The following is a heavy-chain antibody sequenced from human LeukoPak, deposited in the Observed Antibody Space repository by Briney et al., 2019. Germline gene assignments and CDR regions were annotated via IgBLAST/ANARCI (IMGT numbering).Heavy chain of an antibody. Sequence: GGSLRLSCAASGFTFSSYGMHWVRQAPGKGLEWVAVISYDGSNKYYADSVKGRFTISRDNSKNTQYLQMNSLTAVDTAVYYCVTGGYDEENFDYWGQGTLVTVSS. D-gene: IGHD2-2*01. V-gene: IGHV3-30*03. CDR1: GFTFSSYG. CDR2: ISYDGSNK. J-gene: IGHJ4*02. CDR3: VTGGYDEENFDY.